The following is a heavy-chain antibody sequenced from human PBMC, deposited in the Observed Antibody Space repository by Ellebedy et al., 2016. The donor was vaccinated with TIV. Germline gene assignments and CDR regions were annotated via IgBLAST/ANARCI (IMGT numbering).Heavy chain of an antibody. CDR2: INPSGGTT. V-gene: IGHV1-46*01. D-gene: IGHD3-10*01. J-gene: IGHJ4*02. CDR3: ARDKSQIAASFTGSFGY. Sequence: AASVQVSCKASGYTFISYYVHWVRQAPGQGLEWMGIINPSGGTTTYAQKFQGRVTMTRDTSTSTVFMELSSLRSEDTAVYYCARDKSQIAASFTGSFGYWGQGTLVTVSS. CDR1: GYTFISYY.